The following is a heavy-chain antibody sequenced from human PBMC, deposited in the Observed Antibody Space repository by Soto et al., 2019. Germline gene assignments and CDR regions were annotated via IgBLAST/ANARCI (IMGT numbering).Heavy chain of an antibody. J-gene: IGHJ6*02. CDR3: ARITIFGVAPWGMDV. CDR2: IIPIFGTA. V-gene: IGHV1-69*12. CDR1: GGTFSSYA. D-gene: IGHD3-3*01. Sequence: QVQLVQSGAEVKKPGSSVKVSCKASGGTFSSYAISWVRQAPGQGLEWMGGIIPIFGTANYAQKFQGRVTIXXDXSXXTAYMELSSLRSEDTAVYYCARITIFGVAPWGMDVWGQGTTVTVSS.